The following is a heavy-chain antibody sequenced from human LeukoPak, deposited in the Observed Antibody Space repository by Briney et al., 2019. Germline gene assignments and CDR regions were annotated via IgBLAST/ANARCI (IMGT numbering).Heavy chain of an antibody. Sequence: PSETLSLTCAVYGGSFSGYYWSWIRQPPGEGLEWIGEINHSGSTNYNPSLKSRVTISVDTSKNQFSLKLSSVTAADTAVYYCASTVFGVVIRDYWGQGTLVTVSS. V-gene: IGHV4-34*01. D-gene: IGHD3-3*01. CDR1: GGSFSGYY. J-gene: IGHJ4*02. CDR2: INHSGST. CDR3: ASTVFGVVIRDY.